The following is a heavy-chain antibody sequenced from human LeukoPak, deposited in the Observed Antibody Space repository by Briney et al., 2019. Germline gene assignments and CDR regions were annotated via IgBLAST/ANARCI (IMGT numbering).Heavy chain of an antibody. V-gene: IGHV3-21*04. CDR3: AKAIAVADYYFDY. J-gene: IGHJ4*02. CDR1: GFTFSSYS. CDR2: ISSSSSYI. Sequence: PGGSLRLSCAASGFTFSSYSMNWVRQAPGKGLEWVSSISSSSSYIYYADSVKGRFTISRDNAKNSLYLQMNSLRAEDTALYYCAKAIAVADYYFDYWGQGTLVTVSS. D-gene: IGHD6-19*01.